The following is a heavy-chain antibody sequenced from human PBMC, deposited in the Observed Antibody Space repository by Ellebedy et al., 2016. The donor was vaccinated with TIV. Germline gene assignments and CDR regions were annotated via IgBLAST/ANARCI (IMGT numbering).Heavy chain of an antibody. CDR3: ARGLSGMDV. J-gene: IGHJ6*02. V-gene: IGHV3-33*03. CDR2: IWYDGLNT. CDR1: GFSLSNYG. Sequence: GESLKISCEASGFSLSNYGMHWVRQAPGKGLAWVAVIWYDGLNTYYADSVKGRFSISRDNSKNTLYLQMNSLKVEDTAVYYCARGLSGMDVWGQGTTVTVSS. D-gene: IGHD1-1*01.